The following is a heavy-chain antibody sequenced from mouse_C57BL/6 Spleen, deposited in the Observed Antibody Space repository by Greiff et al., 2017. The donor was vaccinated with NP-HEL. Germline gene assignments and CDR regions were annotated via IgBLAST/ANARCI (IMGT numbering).Heavy chain of an antibody. V-gene: IGHV1-64*01. CDR1: GYTFTSYW. CDR3: ARKGDYWAMDY. Sequence: QVQLQQPGAELVKPGASVKLSCKASGYTFTSYWMHWVKQRPGQGLEWIGMIHPNSGSTNYNEKFKSKATLTVDKSSSTAYMQLSSLTSADSAVYYCARKGDYWAMDYWGQGTSVTVSS. CDR2: IHPNSGST. J-gene: IGHJ4*01.